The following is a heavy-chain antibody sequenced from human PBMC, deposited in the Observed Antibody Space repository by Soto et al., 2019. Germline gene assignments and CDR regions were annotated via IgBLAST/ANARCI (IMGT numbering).Heavy chain of an antibody. J-gene: IGHJ4*02. CDR2: LNPKSGMT. Sequence: KTSACTVSTYNSNCVRSAPGQGLEWMGWLNPKSGMTGSAQKFQGRVTMTRDSSISTVYMELSSLRSEDTAVYYCARIRTDSSSYYFDYAGQGTPATVS. V-gene: IGHV1-8*01. CDR3: ARIRTDSSSYYFDY. D-gene: IGHD3-22*01. CDR1: ACTVSTYN.